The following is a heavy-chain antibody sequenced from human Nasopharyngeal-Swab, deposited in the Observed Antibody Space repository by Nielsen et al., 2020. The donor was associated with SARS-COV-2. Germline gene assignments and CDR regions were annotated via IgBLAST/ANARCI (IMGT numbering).Heavy chain of an antibody. V-gene: IGHV3-21*01. CDR3: ARDGDYSGWELTDY. J-gene: IGHJ4*02. CDR1: GFPFSSYS. CDR2: ISSSSSYI. D-gene: IGHD1-26*01. Sequence: GGSLRLSCAASGFPFSSYSMNWVRQAPGKGLEWVSSISSSSSYIYYADSVKGRFTISRDNAKNSLYLQMNSLRAEDTAVYYCARDGDYSGWELTDYWGQGTLVTVSS.